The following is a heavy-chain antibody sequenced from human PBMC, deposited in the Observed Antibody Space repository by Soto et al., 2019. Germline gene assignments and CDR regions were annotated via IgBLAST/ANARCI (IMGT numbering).Heavy chain of an antibody. CDR3: ARDKITGLFDY. CDR2: INHSGST. CDR1: GGSFRGYY. D-gene: IGHD2-8*02. Sequence: TSETLSLTCAVYGGSFRGYYWTWIRQPPGTGLEWIGEINHSGSTNYNPSLKSRVTISVGTSKNQFSLKLTSVTAADTAVYYCARDKITGLFDYWGQGTLVTVSS. V-gene: IGHV4-34*01. J-gene: IGHJ4*02.